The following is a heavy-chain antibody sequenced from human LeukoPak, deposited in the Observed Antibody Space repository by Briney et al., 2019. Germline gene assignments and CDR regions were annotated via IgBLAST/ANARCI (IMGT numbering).Heavy chain of an antibody. J-gene: IGHJ4*02. V-gene: IGHV3-53*01. CDR1: GFTVSSNY. CDR3: AKDIAARPAPLSGFDY. Sequence: GGSLRLSCAASGFTVSSNYMSWIRQAPGKGLEWVSVIYSGSSTYYVDPVKGRFTISRDNSKNTLYLQMNSLRAEDTAVYYCAKDIAARPAPLSGFDYWGQGTLVTVSS. D-gene: IGHD6-6*01. CDR2: IYSGSST.